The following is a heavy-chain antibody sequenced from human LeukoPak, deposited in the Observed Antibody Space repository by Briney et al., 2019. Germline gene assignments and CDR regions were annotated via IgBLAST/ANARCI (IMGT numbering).Heavy chain of an antibody. Sequence: HSGGSLRLSCAASGFTFTDSAVSWVRHSPGEGLKWVSSISDTGGRTYYADSVKGRFTITRDNSRNTVSLQMNSLTAGDTVRYYCAKGGQDFDFWRFDLWGQGILVIVSS. CDR3: AKGGQDFDFWRFDL. D-gene: IGHD3-3*01. CDR2: ISDTGGRT. CDR1: GFTFTDSA. J-gene: IGHJ5*02. V-gene: IGHV3-23*01.